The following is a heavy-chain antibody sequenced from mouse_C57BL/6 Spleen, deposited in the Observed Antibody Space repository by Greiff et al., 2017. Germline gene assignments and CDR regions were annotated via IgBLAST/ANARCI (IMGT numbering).Heavy chain of an antibody. D-gene: IGHD3-2*02. CDR2: IDPEDGDT. V-gene: IGHV14-1*01. Sequence: DVKLVESGAELVRPGASVKLSCTASGFNIKDYYMHWVKQRPEQGLEWIGRIDPEDGDTEYAPKFQGKATMTADTSSNTAYLQLSSLTSEDTAVYYCTLTAQATRAWFAYWGQGTLVTVSA. J-gene: IGHJ3*01. CDR3: TLTAQATRAWFAY. CDR1: GFNIKDYY.